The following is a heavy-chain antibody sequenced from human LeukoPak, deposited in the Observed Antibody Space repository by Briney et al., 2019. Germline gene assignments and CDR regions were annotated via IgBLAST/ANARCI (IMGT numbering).Heavy chain of an antibody. D-gene: IGHD2-21*02. CDR2: ISTSDSDI. J-gene: IGHJ4*02. CDR3: AREEFNCGGDCFQH. V-gene: IGHV3-48*03. CDR1: GFTFSSFE. Sequence: PGGSLRLSCAASGFTFSSFEMNWVRQAPGKGLEWVSYISTSDSDIYYADSVKGRFTISRDNAQNSLYLQMNSLRVEDTAVYYCAREEFNCGGDCFQHWGQGTLVTVSS.